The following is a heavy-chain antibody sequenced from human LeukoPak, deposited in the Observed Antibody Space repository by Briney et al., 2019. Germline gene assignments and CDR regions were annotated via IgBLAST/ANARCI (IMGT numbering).Heavy chain of an antibody. CDR2: MNPNSGNT. V-gene: IGHV1-8*01. CDR3: ARVRYGDYDGGY. J-gene: IGHJ4*02. D-gene: IGHD4-17*01. Sequence: GSVKVSCKASGYTFTSYDINWVRQATGQGLEWMGWMNPNSGNTGYAQKFQGRVTMTRNTSISTAYMELSSLRSEDTAVYYCARVRYGDYDGGYWGQGTLVTVSS. CDR1: GYTFTSYD.